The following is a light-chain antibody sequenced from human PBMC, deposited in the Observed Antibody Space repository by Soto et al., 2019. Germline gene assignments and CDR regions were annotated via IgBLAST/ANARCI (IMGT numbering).Light chain of an antibody. Sequence: EIVLTQSPGTLSVSPGDRVTLSCRASQSVSSRLAWYQQKPGQAPRLLISGASSRATGIPDRFSGSGFGTDFTLTISRLEPEDFALYYCQHYAGGSRITFGQGTRLEIK. J-gene: IGKJ5*01. CDR2: GAS. CDR3: QHYAGGSRIT. V-gene: IGKV3-20*01. CDR1: QSVSSR.